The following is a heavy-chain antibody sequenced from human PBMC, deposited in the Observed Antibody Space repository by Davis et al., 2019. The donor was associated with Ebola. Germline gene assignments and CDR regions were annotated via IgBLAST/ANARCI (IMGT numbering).Heavy chain of an antibody. D-gene: IGHD2-21*01. V-gene: IGHV3-30*02. CDR3: ARVVSPNVVSALDV. J-gene: IGHJ6*02. CDR1: GFTFSSYG. CDR2: IRYDGSNK. Sequence: GESLKISCAASGFTFSSYGMHWVRQAPGKGLEWVAFIRYDGSNKYYADSVKGRFTISRDNSKNTLYLQMNSLRAEDTAVYYCARVVSPNVVSALDVWGQGTTVTVSS.